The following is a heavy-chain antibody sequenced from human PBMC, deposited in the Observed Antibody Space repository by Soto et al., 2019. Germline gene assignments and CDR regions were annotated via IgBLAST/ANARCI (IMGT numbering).Heavy chain of an antibody. CDR2: IYWDDDK. Sequence: QITLKESGPTLVKPTQTLTLTCTFSGFSLSTSGVGVGWIRQPPGKALEWLALIYWDDDKRYSPSLKSRLTITKDTSKNQVVLTMTNMDPVDTATYYSAHSLLGYCSGGSCYSNWFDPWGQGTLVTVSS. CDR1: GFSLSTSGVG. V-gene: IGHV2-5*02. CDR3: AHSLLGYCSGGSCYSNWFDP. D-gene: IGHD2-15*01. J-gene: IGHJ5*02.